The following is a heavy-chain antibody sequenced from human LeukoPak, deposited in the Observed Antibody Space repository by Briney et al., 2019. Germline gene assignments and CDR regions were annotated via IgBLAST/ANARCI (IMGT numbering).Heavy chain of an antibody. D-gene: IGHD3-22*01. CDR2: IRSKANSYAT. CDR3: TRPFGSSGYYYEGY. Sequence: QPGGSLRLSCAASGFTFSGSAMPWVRQASGKGLEWVGRIRSKANSYATAYAASVKGRFTISRDDSKNTAYLQMNSLKTEDTAVYYCTRPFGSSGYYYEGYWGQGTLVTVSS. CDR1: GFTFSGSA. J-gene: IGHJ4*02. V-gene: IGHV3-73*01.